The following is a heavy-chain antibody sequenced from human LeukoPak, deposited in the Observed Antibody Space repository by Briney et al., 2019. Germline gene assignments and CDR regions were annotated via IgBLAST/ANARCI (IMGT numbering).Heavy chain of an antibody. V-gene: IGHV3-53*01. CDR2: IYSGGST. Sequence: GGSLRLSCAASGFTVSSNYMSWVRQAPGKGLEWVSVIYSGGSTYYADSVKGRFTISRDNSKNTLYLQMNSLRAEDTAVYYCARQQCLTAVAPPPCGFDAFDIWGQGTMVTVSS. CDR1: GFTVSSNY. D-gene: IGHD6-19*01. J-gene: IGHJ3*02. CDR3: ARQQCLTAVAPPPCGFDAFDI.